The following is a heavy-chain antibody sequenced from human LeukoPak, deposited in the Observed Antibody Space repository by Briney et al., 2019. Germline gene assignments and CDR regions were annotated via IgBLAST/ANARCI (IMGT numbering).Heavy chain of an antibody. D-gene: IGHD3-22*01. J-gene: IGHJ4*02. CDR3: AADVNYDSSGLGY. CDR1: GFTFTSSA. Sequence: ASVKVSCKASGFTFTSSATQWVRQARGQRLEWIGWIVVGSGNTNYAQKFQERVTITRDMSTSTAYMELSSLRSEDTAVYYCAADVNYDSSGLGYWGQGTLVTVSS. CDR2: IVVGSGNT. V-gene: IGHV1-58*02.